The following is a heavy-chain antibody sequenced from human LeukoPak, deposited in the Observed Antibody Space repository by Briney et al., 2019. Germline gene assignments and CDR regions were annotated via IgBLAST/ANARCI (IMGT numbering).Heavy chain of an antibody. D-gene: IGHD3-22*01. J-gene: IGHJ4*02. CDR1: GYSFTSYW. CDR2: IYPGDSDT. CDR3: ARHGGYYYDSSGYYFDY. V-gene: IGHV5-51*01. Sequence: GESLKISCKGSGYSFTSYWIGWVRQMPGKVLEWMGIIYPGDSDTRYSPSFQGQVTISADKSISTAYLQWSSLKASDTAMYYCARHGGYYYDSSGYYFDYWGQGTLVTVSS.